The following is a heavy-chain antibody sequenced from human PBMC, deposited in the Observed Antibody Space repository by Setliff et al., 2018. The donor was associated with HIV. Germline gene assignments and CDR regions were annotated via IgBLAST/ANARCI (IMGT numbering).Heavy chain of an antibody. CDR2: IISSISYI. D-gene: IGHD3-16*01. Sequence: PGGSLRLSCAASGFSFSSYGMNWVRQAPGKGLAWVSPIISSISYIYYADSVKGRFTISRDNAKNSLYLRMNSLRAEDTAVYYCARVGLTAGGFAYWGQGTLVTVSS. J-gene: IGHJ4*02. V-gene: IGHV3-21*01. CDR1: GFSFSSYG. CDR3: ARVGLTAGGFAY.